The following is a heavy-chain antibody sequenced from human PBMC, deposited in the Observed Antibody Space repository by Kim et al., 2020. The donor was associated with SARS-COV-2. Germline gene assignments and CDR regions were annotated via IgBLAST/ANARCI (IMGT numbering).Heavy chain of an antibody. V-gene: IGHV4-34*01. Sequence: NPSLKSRVTISVDTSKNQFSLKLSSVTAADTAVYYCARQRYGDPGDAFDIWGQGTMVTVSS. J-gene: IGHJ3*02. D-gene: IGHD4-17*01. CDR3: ARQRYGDPGDAFDI.